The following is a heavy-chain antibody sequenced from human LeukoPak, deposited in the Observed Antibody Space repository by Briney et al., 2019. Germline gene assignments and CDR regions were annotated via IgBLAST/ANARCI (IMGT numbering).Heavy chain of an antibody. CDR3: AKEIRDYYYYYGMDV. CDR1: GFIFSSYG. Sequence: PGRSLRLSCAASGFIFSSYGMHWVRQAPGKGLEWVAVISYDGSNKYYADSVKGRFTISGDNSKNTLYLQMNSLRAEDTAVYYCAKEIRDYYYYYGMDVWGQGTTVTVSS. CDR2: ISYDGSNK. V-gene: IGHV3-30*18. J-gene: IGHJ6*02. D-gene: IGHD3-10*01.